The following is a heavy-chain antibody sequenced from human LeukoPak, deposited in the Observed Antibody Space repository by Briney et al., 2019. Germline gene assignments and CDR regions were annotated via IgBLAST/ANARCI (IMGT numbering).Heavy chain of an antibody. J-gene: IGHJ4*02. CDR2: MNQDGSEK. CDR3: ARDLLGLHDY. V-gene: IGHV3-7*01. CDR1: GFPFSNYR. D-gene: IGHD7-27*01. Sequence: AGGSLRLSCAASGFPFSNYRMIWVRQAPGKGLEWVANMNQDGSEKYSVDSVKGRFTISRDNAKNSLYLQMNSLRAEDTAVYYCARDLLGLHDYWGQGTLVTVSS.